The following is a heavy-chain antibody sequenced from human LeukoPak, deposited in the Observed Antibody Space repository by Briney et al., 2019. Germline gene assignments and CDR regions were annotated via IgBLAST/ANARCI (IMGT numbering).Heavy chain of an antibody. CDR3: AREQANSPQYDMDV. CDR1: GFTFSSYW. D-gene: IGHD4/OR15-4a*01. J-gene: IGHJ6*03. Sequence: GGSLRLSCAASGFTFSSYWMSWVRQAPGKGLEWVANIKQDGSEKYYVDSVKGRFTISRDNAKNSLYLQMNSLRAEDTAVYYCAREQANSPQYDMDVWGKGTTVTVSS. CDR2: IKQDGSEK. V-gene: IGHV3-7*01.